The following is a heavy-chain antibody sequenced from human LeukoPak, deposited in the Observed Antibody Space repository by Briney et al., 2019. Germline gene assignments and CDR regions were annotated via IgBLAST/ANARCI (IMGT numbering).Heavy chain of an antibody. V-gene: IGHV3-33*01. J-gene: IGHJ4*02. CDR2: IWYDGSNK. Sequence: PGGSLRLSCAASGFTFSSYGMHWVRQAPGKGLEWVAVIWYDGSNKYYADSVKGRFTISRDNSKNTLYLQMNSLRAEDTAVYYCARAEGHGRSVDYWGQGTLVTVSS. CDR3: ARAEGHGRSVDY. CDR1: GFTFSSYG. D-gene: IGHD2-8*01.